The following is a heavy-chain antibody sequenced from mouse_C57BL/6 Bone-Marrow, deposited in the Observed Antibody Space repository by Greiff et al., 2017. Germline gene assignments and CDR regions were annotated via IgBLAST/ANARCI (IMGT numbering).Heavy chain of an antibody. CDR2: IYPRSGNT. CDR3: APQTGAMDY. CDR1: GYTFTSYG. J-gene: IGHJ4*01. D-gene: IGHD3-2*01. V-gene: IGHV1-81*01. Sequence: VKLQESGAELARPGASVKLSCKASGYTFTSYGISWVKQRTGQGLEWIGEIYPRSGNTYYNEKFKGKATLTADKSSSTAYMELRSLTSEDSAVYFCAPQTGAMDYWGQGTSVTVSS.